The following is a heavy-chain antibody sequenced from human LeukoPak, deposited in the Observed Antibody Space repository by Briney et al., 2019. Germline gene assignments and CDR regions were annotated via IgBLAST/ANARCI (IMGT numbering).Heavy chain of an antibody. CDR3: AREGDSSVFDY. V-gene: IGHV4-61*08. Sequence: PSETLSLTCAVSGASTTGGYYWTWIRQPPGKGLEWIGYIYYSGSTNYNPSLKSRVTISVDTSKNQFSLKLSSVTAADTAVYYCAREGDSSVFDYWGQGTLVTVSS. D-gene: IGHD3-22*01. CDR1: GASTTGGYY. J-gene: IGHJ4*02. CDR2: IYYSGST.